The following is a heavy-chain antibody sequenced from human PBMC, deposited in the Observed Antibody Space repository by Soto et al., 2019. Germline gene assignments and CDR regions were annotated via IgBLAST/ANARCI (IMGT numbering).Heavy chain of an antibody. D-gene: IGHD6-13*01. CDR1: GFTFSSYA. J-gene: IGHJ4*02. Sequence: LRLSCAASGFTFSSYAMSWVRQAPGQGLEWVSAITDDGGDTYNADSVKGRFTITRDNPKNTLYLQMNSLRGEDTAVYYCTKGSRASRPYYFDYWGQGTLVTVSS. V-gene: IGHV3-23*01. CDR2: ITDDGGDT. CDR3: TKGSRASRPYYFDY.